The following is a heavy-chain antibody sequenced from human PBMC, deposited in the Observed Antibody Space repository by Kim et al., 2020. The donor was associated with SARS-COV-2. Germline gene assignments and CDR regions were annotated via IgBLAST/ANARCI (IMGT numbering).Heavy chain of an antibody. Sequence: YAASVKGRFTISRDDSKSIAYLQMNSLKTEDTAVYYCTRYYGPGSYQFDYWGQGTLVTVSS. V-gene: IGHV3-49*02. J-gene: IGHJ4*02. CDR3: TRYYGPGSYQFDY. D-gene: IGHD3-10*01.